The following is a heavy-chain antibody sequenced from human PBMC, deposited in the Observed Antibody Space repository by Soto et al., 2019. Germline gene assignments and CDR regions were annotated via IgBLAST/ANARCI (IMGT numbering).Heavy chain of an antibody. CDR3: SSGPSSWYWVAHGTYYFDY. CDR1: GFTFSSYA. D-gene: IGHD6-13*01. CDR2: ISGSGGST. J-gene: IGHJ4*02. V-gene: IGHV3-23*01. Sequence: GRSLRLSCAAPGFTFSSYAMSWVRQAPGKGLEWVSAISGSGGSTYYADSVKGRFTISRDNSKNTLYLQMNSLRAEDTAVYYCSSGPSSWYWVAHGTYYFDYWGQGTLVTVSS.